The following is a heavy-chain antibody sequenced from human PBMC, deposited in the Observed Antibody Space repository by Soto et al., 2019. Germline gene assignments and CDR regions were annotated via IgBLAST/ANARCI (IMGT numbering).Heavy chain of an antibody. D-gene: IGHD2-8*02. V-gene: IGHV4-31*03. Sequence: QVQLRESGPGLVKPSQTLSLTCTVAGGSISSGGSYWSWVRLHPGKGLEWIGHIYYSGSTYYNPSLRSRVAISVGTSRKYFSLRLSSVTSADTAVYYCARSLPGGTIYYMDVWGEGTTVTVSS. J-gene: IGHJ6*03. CDR1: GGSISSGGSY. CDR2: IYYSGST. CDR3: ARSLPGGTIYYMDV.